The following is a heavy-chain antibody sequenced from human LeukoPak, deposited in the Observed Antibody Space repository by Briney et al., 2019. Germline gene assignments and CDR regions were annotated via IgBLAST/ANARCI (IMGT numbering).Heavy chain of an antibody. V-gene: IGHV3-30-3*01. J-gene: IGHJ4*02. CDR3: AREGVDIVVVPAATGFFDY. D-gene: IGHD2-2*01. Sequence: GGSLRLSCAASGFTFSSYAMHWVRQAPGKGLEWVAVISYDGSNKYYADSVKGRFTISKDNSKNTLYLQMNSLRAEDTAVYYCAREGVDIVVVPAATGFFDYWGQGTLVTVSS. CDR2: ISYDGSNK. CDR1: GFTFSSYA.